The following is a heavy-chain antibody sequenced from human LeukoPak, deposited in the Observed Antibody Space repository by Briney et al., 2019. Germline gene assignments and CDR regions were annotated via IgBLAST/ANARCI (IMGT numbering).Heavy chain of an antibody. V-gene: IGHV4-30-4*08. CDR2: IYYSGST. D-gene: IGHD6-25*01. CDR3: ARGAAATGDAFDI. Sequence: PSETLSLTCTVSGGSISSGSYYWSWIRQPAGKGLEWIGYIYYSGSTYYNPSLRSRVAISVDTSKNQFSLKLSSVTAADTAVYYCARGAAATGDAFDIWGQGTTVTVSS. CDR1: GGSISSGSYY. J-gene: IGHJ3*02.